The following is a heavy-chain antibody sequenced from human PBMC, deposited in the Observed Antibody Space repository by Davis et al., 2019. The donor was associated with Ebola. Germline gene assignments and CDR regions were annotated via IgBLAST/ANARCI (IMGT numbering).Heavy chain of an antibody. V-gene: IGHV3-48*02. D-gene: IGHD3-22*01. Sequence: GESLKISCAASGFTFSSYSMNWVRQAPGKGLEWVSYISSSSSTIYYADSVKGRFTISRDNAKNSLYLQMNSLRDEDTAVYYCARDLMDYSDTGGYYPFDSWGQGTLVTVSS. CDR3: ARDLMDYSDTGGYYPFDS. CDR2: ISSSSSTI. J-gene: IGHJ4*02. CDR1: GFTFSSYS.